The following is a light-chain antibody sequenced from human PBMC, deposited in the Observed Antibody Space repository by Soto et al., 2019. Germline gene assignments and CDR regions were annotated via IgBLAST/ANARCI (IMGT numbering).Light chain of an antibody. Sequence: DIQMTQSPSSLSASVGDRVTITCRASQSISSYLNWYQQKPGKAPKLLIYAASSLQSGVPSRLSGSGSGTDFTLTISSLQPEDFATYYCQQSYTTPFPFRPGTKVDIX. V-gene: IGKV1-39*01. CDR3: QQSYTTPFP. CDR2: AAS. J-gene: IGKJ3*01. CDR1: QSISSY.